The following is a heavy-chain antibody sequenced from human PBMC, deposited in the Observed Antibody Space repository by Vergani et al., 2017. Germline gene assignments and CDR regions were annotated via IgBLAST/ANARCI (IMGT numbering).Heavy chain of an antibody. Sequence: EVQLLESGGGLVQPGGSLRLSCAASGFTFDDYAMHWVRQAPGKGLEWVSGISWNSGSIGYADSVKGRFTISRDNAKNSLYLQMNSLRAEDTAVYYCARDGDRSSSWHYWGQGTLVTVSS. CDR1: GFTFDDYA. CDR2: ISWNSGSI. J-gene: IGHJ4*02. D-gene: IGHD6-13*01. V-gene: IGHV3-9*01. CDR3: ARDGDRSSSWHY.